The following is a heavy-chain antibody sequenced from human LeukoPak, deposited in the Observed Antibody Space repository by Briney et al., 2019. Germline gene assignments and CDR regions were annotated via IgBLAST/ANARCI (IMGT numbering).Heavy chain of an antibody. V-gene: IGHV4-38-2*02. CDR3: ARDIASASGKFYFDY. D-gene: IGHD3-10*01. J-gene: IGHJ4*02. CDR2: MSYSGST. Sequence: SETLSLTCTVSGYSISSGYYWGWIRQPPGKGLEWIGCMSYSGSTNYNPSLKSRVTISLDTSKNQFSLKLSSVTAADTAVYYCARDIASASGKFYFDYWGQGTQVTVSS. CDR1: GYSISSGYY.